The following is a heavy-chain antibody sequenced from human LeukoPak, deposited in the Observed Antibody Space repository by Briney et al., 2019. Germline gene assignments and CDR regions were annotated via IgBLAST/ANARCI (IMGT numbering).Heavy chain of an antibody. V-gene: IGHV5-51*01. CDR2: IYPGDSDT. D-gene: IGHD3-22*01. CDR1: GYSFTSYW. J-gene: IGHJ4*02. CDR3: ARQDSYYDSSGYF. Sequence: GESLKISCKGPGYSFTSYWIGWVRQMPGKGLEWMGIIYPGDSDTRYSPSFQGQVTISADKSISTAYLQWSSLKASDTAMYYCARQDSYYDSSGYFWGQGTLVTVSS.